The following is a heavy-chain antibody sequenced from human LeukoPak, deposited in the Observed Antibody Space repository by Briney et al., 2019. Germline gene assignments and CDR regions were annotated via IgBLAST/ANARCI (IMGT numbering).Heavy chain of an antibody. D-gene: IGHD5-12*01. CDR3: AREDSGHPLFDY. V-gene: IGHV3-7*03. J-gene: IGHJ4*02. CDR1: GFTFSSYC. Sequence: GGSLRLTCAASGFTFSSYCMSWVRQAPGTGLEWVANMKQDGSEKYYVDSVKGRFTISRDNAKNSLSMQMNSLRAEDTAVYYCAREDSGHPLFDYWGQGTLVTVSS. CDR2: MKQDGSEK.